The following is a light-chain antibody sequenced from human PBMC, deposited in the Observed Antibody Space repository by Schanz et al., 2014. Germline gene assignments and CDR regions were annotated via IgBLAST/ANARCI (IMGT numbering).Light chain of an antibody. CDR3: VAWDDSLFARV. J-gene: IGLJ3*02. V-gene: IGLV2-14*03. CDR1: SSDVGGYNY. Sequence: QSVLTQPASVSASPGQSITISCTGTSSDVGGYNYVSWYQHHPGRAPKLVIYDVSNRPSGVPDRFSGSKSGNTASLTVSGLQAGDEARYYCVAWDDSLFARVFGGGTKLTV. CDR2: DVS.